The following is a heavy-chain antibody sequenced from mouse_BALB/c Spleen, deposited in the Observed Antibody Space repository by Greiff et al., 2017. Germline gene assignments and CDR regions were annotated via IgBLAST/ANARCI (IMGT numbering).Heavy chain of an antibody. CDR2: ISNGGGST. V-gene: IGHV5-12-2*01. CDR1: GFTFSSYT. CDR3: ARHYDYDGDWFAY. J-gene: IGHJ3*01. D-gene: IGHD2-4*01. Sequence: EVMLVESGGGLVQPGGSLKLSCAASGFTFSSYTMSWVRQTPEKRLEWVAYISNGGGSTYYPDTVKGRFTISRDNAKNTLYLQMSSLKSEDTAMYYCARHYDYDGDWFAYWGQGTLVTVSA.